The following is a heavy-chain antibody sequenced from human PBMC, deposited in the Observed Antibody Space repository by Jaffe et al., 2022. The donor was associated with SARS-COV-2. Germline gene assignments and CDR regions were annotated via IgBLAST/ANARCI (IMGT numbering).Heavy chain of an antibody. J-gene: IGHJ3*02. CDR1: GYTFTSYD. CDR2: MNPNSGNT. D-gene: IGHD3-10*01. V-gene: IGHV1-8*01. Sequence: QVQLVQSGAEVKKPGASVKVSCKASGYTFTSYDINWVRQATGQGLEWMGWMNPNSGNTGYAQKFQGRVTMTRNTSISTAYMELSSLRSEDTAVYYCARGQSVVLLWFGELTPDAFDIWGQGTMVTVSS. CDR3: ARGQSVVLLWFGELTPDAFDI.